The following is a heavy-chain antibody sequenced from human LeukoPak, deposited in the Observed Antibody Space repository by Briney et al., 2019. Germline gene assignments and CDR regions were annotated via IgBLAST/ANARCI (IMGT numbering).Heavy chain of an antibody. V-gene: IGHV3-30*04. J-gene: IGHJ5*02. CDR3: ARDPSYGSGSFRWFDP. Sequence: GRSLRLSCAASGFTFSIYAMHWVRQAPGKGLEWAAVTSYDGSNKYYADYVKGRFTISRDNSKNTLYLQMDSLRAEDTAVYYCARDPSYGSGSFRWFDPWGQGTLVTVSS. CDR1: GFTFSIYA. CDR2: TSYDGSNK. D-gene: IGHD3-10*01.